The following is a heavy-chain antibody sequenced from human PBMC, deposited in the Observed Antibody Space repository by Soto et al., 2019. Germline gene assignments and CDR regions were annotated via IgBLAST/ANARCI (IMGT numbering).Heavy chain of an antibody. J-gene: IGHJ4*02. CDR1: GFTFSSYS. V-gene: IGHV3-21*01. D-gene: IGHD6-13*01. CDR2: ISSSSSYI. CDR3: AREGYSSSEFDY. Sequence: GGSLRPSCAASGFTFSSYSMNWVRQAPGKGLEWVSSISSSSSYIYYADSVKGRFTISRDNAKNSLYLQMNSLRAEDTAVYYCAREGYSSSEFDYWGQGTLVTVSS.